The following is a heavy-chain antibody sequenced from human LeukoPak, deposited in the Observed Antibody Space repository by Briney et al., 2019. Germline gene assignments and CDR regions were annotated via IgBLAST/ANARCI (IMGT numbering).Heavy chain of an antibody. CDR2: ISYDGSNK. D-gene: IGHD2-2*01. V-gene: IGHV3-30-3*01. J-gene: IGHJ4*02. Sequence: GRSLRLSYAASGFTFSSYAMHWVRQAPGKGLEWVAVISYDGSNKYYADSVKGRFTISRDNSKNTLYLQMNSLRAEDTAVYYCARSRHIVVVPAAIFVYWGQGTLVTVSS. CDR1: GFTFSSYA. CDR3: ARSRHIVVVPAAIFVY.